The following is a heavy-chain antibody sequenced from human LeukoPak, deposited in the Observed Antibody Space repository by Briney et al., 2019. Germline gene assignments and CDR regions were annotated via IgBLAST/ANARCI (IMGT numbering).Heavy chain of an antibody. CDR2: INGYNSNT. D-gene: IGHD3-22*01. V-gene: IGHV1-18*01. J-gene: IGHJ3*02. CDR3: ARASVYYFDI. CDR1: GYTFTNYG. Sequence: ASVKLSCKASGYTFTNYGISWVRQAPGQGIERMGWINGYNSNTNYENNLQGRVTMTTDTSTSTSYMELSSLRSDDTAVYYCARASVYYFDIWGQGTMVTVSS.